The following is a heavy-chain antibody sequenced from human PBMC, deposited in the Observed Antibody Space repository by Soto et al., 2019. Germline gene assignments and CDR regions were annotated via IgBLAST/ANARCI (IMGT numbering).Heavy chain of an antibody. CDR2: IYGGGNGP. J-gene: IGHJ4*02. CDR3: AKMEGMDPWAYSFDY. CDR1: GFTFSDFA. V-gene: IGHV3-23*01. D-gene: IGHD2-2*03. Sequence: EVQVLESGGGLVQPGGSLRLSCAATGFTFSDFAMSWVRQAPGKGLEWVSRIYGGGNGPHYADSVTGRVTISRDNSKNTLYLQMNSLSAEDTAVYYCAKMEGMDPWAYSFDYWGQGTLVTVSS.